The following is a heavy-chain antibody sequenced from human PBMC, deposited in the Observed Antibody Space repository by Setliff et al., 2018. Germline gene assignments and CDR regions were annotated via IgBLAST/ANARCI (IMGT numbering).Heavy chain of an antibody. CDR2: LHTSGSI. D-gene: IGHD3-22*01. Sequence: SETLSLTCTVSGGSISSGTYYWSWIRQPAGKGLEWIGRLHTSGSIDYNPSLKSRVTMSVDTSKNQFSLKLTSVTAADTAVYYCRVWVDMIEVDSWGQGTMVTVSS. CDR3: RVWVDMIEVDS. J-gene: IGHJ4*02. V-gene: IGHV4-61*02. CDR1: GGSISSGTYY.